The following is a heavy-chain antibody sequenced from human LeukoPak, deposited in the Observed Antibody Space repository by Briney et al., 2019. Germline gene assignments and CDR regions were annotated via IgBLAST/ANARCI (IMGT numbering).Heavy chain of an antibody. D-gene: IGHD3-22*01. CDR2: MNPNSGNT. CDR1: GYTFTSYD. CDR3: ARWLSNPYYYYGMDV. V-gene: IGHV1-8*01. J-gene: IGHJ6*02. Sequence: ASVKVSCKASGYTFTSYDINWVRQATGQGLEWMGWMNPNSGNTGYAQKFQGRVTMTRNASISTAYMELSSLRSEDTAVYYCARWLSNPYYYYGMDVWGQGTTVTVSS.